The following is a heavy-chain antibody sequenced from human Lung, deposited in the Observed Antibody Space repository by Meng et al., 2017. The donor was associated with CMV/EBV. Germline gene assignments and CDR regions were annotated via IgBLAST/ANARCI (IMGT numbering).Heavy chain of an antibody. J-gene: IGHJ4*02. D-gene: IGHD6-13*01. CDR3: AKGARMAGAGPDY. CDR2: ISGSGGTT. Sequence: SCAASGFDFTTYAMTWVRQAPGRGLEWVSSISGSGGTTYYAASVKGRFTVSRDNSKNTLFLQINSLRAEDTALYYCAKGARMAGAGPDYWGQETLVTVSS. V-gene: IGHV3-23*01. CDR1: GFDFTTYA.